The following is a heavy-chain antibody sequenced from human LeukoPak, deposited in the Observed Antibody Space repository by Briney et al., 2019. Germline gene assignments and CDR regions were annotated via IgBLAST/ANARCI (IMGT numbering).Heavy chain of an antibody. CDR2: IYYSGST. J-gene: IGHJ4*02. V-gene: IGHV4-59*12. Sequence: SETLSLTCTVSGGSISSYYWSWIRQPPGKGLEWIGYIYYSGSTNYNPSLKSRVTISVDSSKNQFSLKLSSVTAADTAVYYCARDGPDYYDSSGYYIYWGQGTLVTLSS. CDR3: ARDGPDYYDSSGYYIY. CDR1: GGSISSYY. D-gene: IGHD3-22*01.